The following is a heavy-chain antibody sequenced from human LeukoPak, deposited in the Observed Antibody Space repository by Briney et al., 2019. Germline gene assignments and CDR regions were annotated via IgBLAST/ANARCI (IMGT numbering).Heavy chain of an antibody. V-gene: IGHV3-74*01. CDR3: ARDPDSYQSGAYYSFFDY. Sequence: PGGSLRLSCAVSGFTISTYWIHWLRQAPGQGLVWVGRVNSDGSSSAYADSAKGRCTISRDNAKNALSLQMNSLRAEDTAVYYCARDPDSYQSGAYYSFFDYWGQGSVVTVSS. D-gene: IGHD3-22*01. CDR2: VNSDGSSS. CDR1: GFTISTYW. J-gene: IGHJ4*02.